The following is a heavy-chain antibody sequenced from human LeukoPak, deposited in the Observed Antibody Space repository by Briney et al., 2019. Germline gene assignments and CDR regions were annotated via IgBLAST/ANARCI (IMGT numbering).Heavy chain of an antibody. V-gene: IGHV4-34*01. CDR3: ARDSITILGSFDY. CDR2: INHSGST. J-gene: IGHJ4*02. Sequence: PSETLSLTCAVYGGSFSGYYWSWIRQPPGKGLEWIGEINHSGSTNYNPSLKSRVTISVDTSKNQFSLNLSSVTAADTAVYYCARDSITILGSFDYWGQGSLVTVSS. D-gene: IGHD3-3*01. CDR1: GGSFSGYY.